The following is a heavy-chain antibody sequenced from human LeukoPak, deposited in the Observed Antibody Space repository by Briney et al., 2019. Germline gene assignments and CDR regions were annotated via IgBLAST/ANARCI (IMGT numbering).Heavy chain of an antibody. CDR2: INHSGST. D-gene: IGHD4-17*01. J-gene: IGHJ3*02. Sequence: SETLSLTCAVYGGSFSGYYWSWIRQPPGKGLEWIGEINHSGSTNYNPSLKSRVTISVDTSKNQFSLKLSSVTAADTAVYYCARLDWTTVTTSRIYAFDMWGQGTMVTVSS. CDR3: ARLDWTTVTTSRIYAFDM. CDR1: GGSFSGYY. V-gene: IGHV4-34*01.